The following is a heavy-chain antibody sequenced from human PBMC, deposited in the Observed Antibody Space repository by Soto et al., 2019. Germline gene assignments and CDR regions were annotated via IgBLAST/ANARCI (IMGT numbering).Heavy chain of an antibody. CDR1: GGTFSSYA. Sequence: SVKVSCKASGGTFSSYAISWVRQAPGQGLEWMGGIIPIFGTANYAQKFQGRVTITADESTSTAYMELSSLRSEDTAVYYCAWFGYSRSWGIDHYGTDVWGQGTTVTVSS. CDR3: AWFGYSRSWGIDHYGTDV. V-gene: IGHV1-69*13. CDR2: IIPIFGTA. J-gene: IGHJ6*02. D-gene: IGHD6-13*01.